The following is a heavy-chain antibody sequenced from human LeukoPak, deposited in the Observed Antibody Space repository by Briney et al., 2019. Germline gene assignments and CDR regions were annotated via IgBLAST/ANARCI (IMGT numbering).Heavy chain of an antibody. CDR3: AKDMSYYYDSSGYSGDAFDI. CDR1: GFTFSSYA. D-gene: IGHD3-22*01. Sequence: GGSLRLSCAASGFTFSSYAMSWVRQAPGKGLEWVSAISGSGGSTYYADSVKGRFAISRDNSKNTLYLQMNSLRAEDTAVYYCAKDMSYYYDSSGYSGDAFDIWGQGTMVTVSS. CDR2: ISGSGGST. J-gene: IGHJ3*02. V-gene: IGHV3-23*01.